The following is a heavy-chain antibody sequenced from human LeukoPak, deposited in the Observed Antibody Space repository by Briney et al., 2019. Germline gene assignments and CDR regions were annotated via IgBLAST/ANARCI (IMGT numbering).Heavy chain of an antibody. CDR2: IYHSGST. CDR1: GYSISSGYY. Sequence: SETLSLTCTVSGYSISSGYYWGWIRQPPGKGLEWIGSIYHSGSTYYNPSLKSRVTISVDTSKNQFSLKLSSVTAADTAVYYCARDNPGYRGAFDIWGQGTMVTVSS. D-gene: IGHD5-24*01. V-gene: IGHV4-38-2*02. CDR3: ARDNPGYRGAFDI. J-gene: IGHJ3*02.